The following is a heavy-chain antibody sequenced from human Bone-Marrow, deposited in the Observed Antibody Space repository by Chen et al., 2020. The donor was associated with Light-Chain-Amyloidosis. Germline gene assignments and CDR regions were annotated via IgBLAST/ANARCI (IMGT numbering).Heavy chain of an antibody. CDR1: GGSISSGGYY. V-gene: IGHV4-31*03. CDR2: IYYSGST. Sequence: QVQLQESGPGLVKPSQTLSLTCTVSGGSISSGGYYWSWIRQHPGKGLEWIGYIYYSGSTYYNPSLKIRVTISVDTSKNQFSLKLSSVTAADTAVYYCARDVAGYCSSTSCYPGWFDPWGQGTLVTVSS. D-gene: IGHD2-2*01. CDR3: ARDVAGYCSSTSCYPGWFDP. J-gene: IGHJ5*02.